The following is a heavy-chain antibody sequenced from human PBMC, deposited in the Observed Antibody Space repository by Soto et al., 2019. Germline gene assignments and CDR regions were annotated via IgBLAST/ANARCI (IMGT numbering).Heavy chain of an antibody. D-gene: IGHD1-26*01. CDR3: ARRVEILIDY. Sequence: PSETLSLTCAVSGYSISSGYYWGWIRQPPGKGLEWIGSIYHSGSTYYNLSLKSRVTISVDTSKNQFSLKLSSVTAADTAVYYCARRVEILIDYWGQGTLVTVSS. CDR2: IYHSGST. CDR1: GYSISSGYY. V-gene: IGHV4-38-2*01. J-gene: IGHJ4*02.